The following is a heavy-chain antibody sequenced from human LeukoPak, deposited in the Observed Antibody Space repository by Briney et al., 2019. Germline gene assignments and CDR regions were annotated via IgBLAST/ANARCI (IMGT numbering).Heavy chain of an antibody. CDR1: GFTFSSYS. D-gene: IGHD6-13*01. CDR2: ISSSSSYI. Sequence: GGSLRLSCAASGFTFSSYSMNWVRQAPGKGLGWVSSISSSSSYIYYADSVKGRFTISRDNAKNSLYLQMNSLRAEDTAVYYCARDRAAAADGWFDPWGQGTLVTVSS. CDR3: ARDRAAAADGWFDP. J-gene: IGHJ5*02. V-gene: IGHV3-21*01.